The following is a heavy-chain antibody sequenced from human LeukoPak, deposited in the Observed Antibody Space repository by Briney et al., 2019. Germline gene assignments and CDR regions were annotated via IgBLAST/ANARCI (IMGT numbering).Heavy chain of an antibody. Sequence: PSETLSLTCTVSGGSISSYYWSWIRQPPGKGLEWISGISGSGASTYYADSVTGRFTISRDNSRNTLYLQMNSLRGDDTAVYYCAKDVGKWESLHFFDYWGQGTLVTVSS. J-gene: IGHJ4*02. CDR2: ISGSGAST. CDR1: GGSISSYY. CDR3: AKDVGKWESLHFFDY. D-gene: IGHD1-26*01. V-gene: IGHV3-23*01.